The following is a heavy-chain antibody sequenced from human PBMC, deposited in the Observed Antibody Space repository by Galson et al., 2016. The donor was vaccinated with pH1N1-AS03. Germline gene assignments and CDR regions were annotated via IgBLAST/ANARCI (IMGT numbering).Heavy chain of an antibody. CDR1: GFNFRSAW. Sequence: SLRLSCAASGFNFRSAWMSWVRQAPGKGLEWVGRIKDTLDGRTTDYAAPVKGRFTISRDDSNNTLYLEMNSLKTEDTAVYYCTKTQTSSFGLGLDPWGQGTLVTASS. J-gene: IGHJ5*02. CDR3: TKTQTSSFGLGLDP. D-gene: IGHD3-16*01. V-gene: IGHV3-15*01. CDR2: IKDTLDGRTT.